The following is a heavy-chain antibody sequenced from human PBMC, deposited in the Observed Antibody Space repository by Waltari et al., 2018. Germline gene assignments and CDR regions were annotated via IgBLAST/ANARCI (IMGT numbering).Heavy chain of an antibody. Sequence: EVDLVESGGKVVRHGGSLRLSCATSGFCFNIHGFNWFRRAPGKGLEWVATISMSGNSIYYGPSVAGRFSISRDNAKKSVFLQMTGLRDDDTAIYYCARSRRGDYYDPSSHWGQGTRVTVSS. D-gene: IGHD3-22*01. J-gene: IGHJ4*02. CDR3: ARSRRGDYYDPSSH. CDR2: ISMSGNSI. V-gene: IGHV3-21*01. CDR1: GFCFNIHG.